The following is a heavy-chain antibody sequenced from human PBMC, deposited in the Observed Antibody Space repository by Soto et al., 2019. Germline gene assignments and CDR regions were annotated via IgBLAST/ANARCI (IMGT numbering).Heavy chain of an antibody. CDR1: GGSFSGYY. D-gene: IGHD5-12*01. Sequence: SETLSLTCAVYGGSFSGYYWSWIRQPPGKGLEWIGEINHSGSTNYNPSLKSRVTISVDTSKNQFSLKLSSVTAADTAVYYCAREPILVATRKRKPFYYWGQGTLVTVSS. J-gene: IGHJ4*02. CDR2: INHSGST. V-gene: IGHV4-34*01. CDR3: AREPILVATRKRKPFYY.